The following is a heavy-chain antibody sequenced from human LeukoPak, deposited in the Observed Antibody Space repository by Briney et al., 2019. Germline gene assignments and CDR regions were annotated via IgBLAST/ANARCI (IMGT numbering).Heavy chain of an antibody. CDR3: ASSKGITMTVADYYYYMDV. V-gene: IGHV1-69*05. J-gene: IGHJ6*03. Sequence: SVKVSCEASGGTFSSYAISWVRQAPGQGLEWMGGIIPIFGTANYAQKFQGRVTITTDESTSTAYMELSSLRSEDTAVYYCASSKGITMTVADYYYYMDVWGKGTTVTVSS. D-gene: IGHD3-22*01. CDR1: GGTFSSYA. CDR2: IIPIFGTA.